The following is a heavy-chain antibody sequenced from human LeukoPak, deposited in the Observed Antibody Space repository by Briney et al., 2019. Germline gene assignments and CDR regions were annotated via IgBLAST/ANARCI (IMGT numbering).Heavy chain of an antibody. Sequence: SETLSLTCAVSGGSISSGGYSWSWIRQPPGKGLEWIGYIYHSGSTYYNSSLKSRVTISVDRSKNQFSLKLSSVTAADTAVYYCARALRVDWGAFDIWGQGTMVTVSS. J-gene: IGHJ3*02. CDR1: GGSISSGGYS. CDR2: IYHSGST. D-gene: IGHD7-27*01. V-gene: IGHV4-30-2*01. CDR3: ARALRVDWGAFDI.